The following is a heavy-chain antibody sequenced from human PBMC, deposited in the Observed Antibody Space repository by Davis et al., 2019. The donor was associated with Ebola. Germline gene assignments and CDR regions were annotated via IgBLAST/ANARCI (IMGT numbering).Heavy chain of an antibody. Sequence: SETLSLTCAVYGGSLSGYYWSWIRQPPGKGLEWIGEINYSGSTNYNPSLKSRVTISVDTSKNQFSLKLSSVTAADTAVYYCARRSLYDSRQGSFWYYYYMDVWGKGTTVTVSS. J-gene: IGHJ6*03. CDR1: GGSLSGYY. CDR2: INYSGST. CDR3: ARRSLYDSRQGSFWYYYYMDV. D-gene: IGHD3-3*01. V-gene: IGHV4-34*01.